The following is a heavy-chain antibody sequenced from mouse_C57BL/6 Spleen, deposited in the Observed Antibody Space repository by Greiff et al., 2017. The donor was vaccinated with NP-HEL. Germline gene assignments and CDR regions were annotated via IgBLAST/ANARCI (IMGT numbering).Heavy chain of an antibody. V-gene: IGHV1-20*01. Sequence: EVQLQQSGPELVKPGDSVKISCKASGYSFTGYFMNWVMQSHGKSLEWIGRINPYNGDTFYNQKFKGKATLTVDKSSSTAHMELRSLTSEDSAVYYCARDYSNYLFAYWGQGTLVTVSA. D-gene: IGHD2-5*01. CDR1: GYSFTGYF. CDR2: INPYNGDT. CDR3: ARDYSNYLFAY. J-gene: IGHJ3*01.